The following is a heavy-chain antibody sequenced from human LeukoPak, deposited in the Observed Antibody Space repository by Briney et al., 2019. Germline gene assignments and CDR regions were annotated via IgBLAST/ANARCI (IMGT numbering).Heavy chain of an antibody. CDR2: INHSGST. CDR1: GGSFSGYY. CDR3: ARVGCSGGSCYSDY. D-gene: IGHD2-15*01. V-gene: IGHV4-34*01. J-gene: IGHJ4*02. Sequence: SETLSLTCAVYGGSFSGYYWSWIRQPPGKGLEWIGEINHSGSTNYNPSLKSRVTISVDTSKNQFSLELSSVTAADTAVYYCARVGCSGGSCYSDYWGQGTLVTVSS.